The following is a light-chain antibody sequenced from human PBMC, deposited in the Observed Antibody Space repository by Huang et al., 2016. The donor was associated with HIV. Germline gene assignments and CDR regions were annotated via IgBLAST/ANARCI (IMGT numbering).Light chain of an antibody. CDR3: QQYDYLPLT. CDR2: DAS. V-gene: IGKV1-33*01. J-gene: IGKJ4*01. CDR1: QDISKY. Sequence: DIRMTQSPSSLSAPVGDRVTITCQANQDISKYLHLYQQKPGTAPKLMIYDASNLETGVPSRFSGSGSGTHFTFTIRSLQPEDVATYYCQQYDYLPLTFGGGTKVQIK.